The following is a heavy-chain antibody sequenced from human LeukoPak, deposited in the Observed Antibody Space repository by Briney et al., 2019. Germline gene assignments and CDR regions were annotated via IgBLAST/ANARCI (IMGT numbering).Heavy chain of an antibody. V-gene: IGHV3-11*01. D-gene: IGHD3-9*01. J-gene: IGHJ4*02. CDR2: ISSSSDTI. CDR3: ARDYDILAGYHHYFDH. Sequence: PGGSLRLSCAASGFTFSEYYMSWIRQAPGKGLEWISCISSSSDTIDYADSVRGRFTISRDNAKNSLYLQMSSLRAEDTAVYYCARDYDILAGYHHYFDHWGQGALVTVSS. CDR1: GFTFSEYY.